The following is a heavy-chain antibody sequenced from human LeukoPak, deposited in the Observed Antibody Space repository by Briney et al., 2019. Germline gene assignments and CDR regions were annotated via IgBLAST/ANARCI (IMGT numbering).Heavy chain of an antibody. D-gene: IGHD3-3*01. Sequence: ASVKVSCKASGYTFTGYYMYWVRQAPGQGLEWMGWINPNTGDTSYAQRFQGRVTMTRDTTSSTAYMELNRLKSDDTAVYYCANKLQFLDAFDIWGQGTMVTVFS. J-gene: IGHJ3*02. V-gene: IGHV1-2*02. CDR3: ANKLQFLDAFDI. CDR1: GYTFTGYY. CDR2: INPNTGDT.